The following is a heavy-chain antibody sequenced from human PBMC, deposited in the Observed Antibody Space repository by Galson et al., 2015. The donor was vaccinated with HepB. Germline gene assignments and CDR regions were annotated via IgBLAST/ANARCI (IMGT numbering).Heavy chain of an antibody. CDR1: GFTFGNYW. CDR2: INSDGGST. D-gene: IGHD5-18*01. CDR3: ARGYSNGYRIDY. V-gene: IGHV3-74*01. J-gene: IGHJ4*02. Sequence: SLRLSCAASGFTFGNYWMHWVSQGPGKGLVWVSRINSDGGSTSYADSVKGRFTISRDNAKNTLYLQMNSLRAEDTAVYYCARGYSNGYRIDYWGQGALVTVSS.